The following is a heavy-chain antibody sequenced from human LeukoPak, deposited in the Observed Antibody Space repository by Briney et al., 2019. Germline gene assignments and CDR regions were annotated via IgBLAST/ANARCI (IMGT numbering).Heavy chain of an antibody. J-gene: IGHJ6*03. Sequence: GGSLRLSCAASGFTFDDYGMSWVRQAPGKGLEWVSSISSSSSYIYYADSVKGRFTISRDNAKNSLYLQMNSLRAEDTAVYYCARDLTPTTYYDFWSGYSGCYYMDVWGKGTTVTVSS. CDR2: ISSSSSYI. CDR3: ARDLTPTTYYDFWSGYSGCYYMDV. D-gene: IGHD3-3*01. CDR1: GFTFDDYG. V-gene: IGHV3-21*01.